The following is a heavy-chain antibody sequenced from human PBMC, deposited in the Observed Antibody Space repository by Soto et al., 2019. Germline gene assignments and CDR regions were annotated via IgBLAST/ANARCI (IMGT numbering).Heavy chain of an antibody. CDR1: GFNLGDYA. D-gene: IGHD6-19*01. V-gene: IGHV3-49*03. CDR2: IRGRAFGGTT. J-gene: IGHJ3*02. CDR3: SRQWLVPNDAFDI. Sequence: SLRLSCIVSGFNLGDYAIIWRRQSPWKGLEWVGFIRGRAFGGTTDYAASVKGRFTISRDDSKSIAYLQMNSLKTEDTAVYYCSRQWLVPNDAFDIWGQGTMVTVS.